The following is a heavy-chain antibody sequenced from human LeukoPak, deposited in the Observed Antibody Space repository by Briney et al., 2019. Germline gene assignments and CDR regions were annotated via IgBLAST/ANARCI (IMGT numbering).Heavy chain of an antibody. CDR3: ARDAPGNTALDY. CDR1: GFTFISYW. CDR2: INGYGSST. J-gene: IGHJ4*02. V-gene: IGHV3-74*01. D-gene: IGHD5-18*01. Sequence: QPGGSLRLSCAASGFTFISYWMHWVRQAPGKGLVWVSRINGYGSSTDFADSVKGRFTISRDNAKNTLYLQMNSLRAEDTAVHCCARDAPGNTALDYWGGGTLVSVSS.